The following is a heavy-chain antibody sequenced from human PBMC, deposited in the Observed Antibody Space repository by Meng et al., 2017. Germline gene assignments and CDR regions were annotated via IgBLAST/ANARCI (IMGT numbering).Heavy chain of an antibody. CDR2: INIVFGTT. CDR1: GGIFSNYV. CDR3: ARKARNCVTTTCYSLDY. J-gene: IGHJ4*02. Sequence: SVKVSCKAPGGIFSNYVIGWVRQAPGQGLEWMGGINIVFGTTGYAQKFQGRFTITTDESTSTVYMELTRLTSEDTAVYFCARKARNCVTTTCYSLDYWGQGTLVTVSS. D-gene: IGHD2-15*01. V-gene: IGHV1-69*05.